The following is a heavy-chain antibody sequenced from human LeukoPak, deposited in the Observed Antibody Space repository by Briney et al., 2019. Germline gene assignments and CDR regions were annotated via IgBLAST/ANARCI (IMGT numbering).Heavy chain of an antibody. CDR1: GFTFSSYS. D-gene: IGHD4-11*01. CDR3: ANQAYSQFDY. Sequence: GGSLRLSCAASGFTFSSYSMNWVRQAPGKGLELVANISPDGSAEDHVDSVRGRFAISRDNAKRSLYLQMNSLSPEDTAVYYCANQAYSQFDYWGQGTLVGVSS. V-gene: IGHV3-7*01. J-gene: IGHJ4*02. CDR2: ISPDGSAE.